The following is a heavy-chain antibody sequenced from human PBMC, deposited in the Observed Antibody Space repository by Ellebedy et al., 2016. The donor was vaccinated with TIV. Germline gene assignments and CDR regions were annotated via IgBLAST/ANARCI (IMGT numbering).Heavy chain of an antibody. Sequence: GESLKISCAAWGFSFSNFWLSWVRQAPGKGLEWVAHIKTDGSETYYVDSVKGRFPISRENAKNALLLQMDGLRVDDSAVYYCVGFGVFNLWGQGAPVTVSS. D-gene: IGHD3-3*01. V-gene: IGHV3-7*01. CDR2: IKTDGSET. CDR3: VGFGVFNL. J-gene: IGHJ5*02. CDR1: GFSFSNFW.